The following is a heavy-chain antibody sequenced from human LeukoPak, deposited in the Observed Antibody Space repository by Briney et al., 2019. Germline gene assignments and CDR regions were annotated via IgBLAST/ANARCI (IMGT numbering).Heavy chain of an antibody. D-gene: IGHD3-22*01. V-gene: IGHV3-74*01. CDR3: ATGNYYDSRGYYTFGH. J-gene: IGHJ1*01. Sequence: AGGSLRLSCAASGFSFISYGMHWVRQAPGKGLVWVSRINGDGSTTSYADSVKGGFTISRDNAKNTLYLQMNSLGAEDTAVYYCATGNYYDSRGYYTFGHWGQGTLVTVPS. CDR1: GFSFISYG. CDR2: INGDGSTT.